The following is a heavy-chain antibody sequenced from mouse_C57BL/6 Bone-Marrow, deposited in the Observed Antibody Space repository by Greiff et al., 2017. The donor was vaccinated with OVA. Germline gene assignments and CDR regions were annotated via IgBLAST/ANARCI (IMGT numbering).Heavy chain of an antibody. CDR2: IDPSDSET. Sequence: VQLQQSGAELVRPGSSVKLSCKASGYTFTSYWMHWVKQRPIQGLEWIGNIDPSDSETHYNQKFKDKATLTVDKSSSTAYMQLSSLTSEDSAVYYCARRGLRGWYFDVWGTGTTVTVSS. J-gene: IGHJ1*03. V-gene: IGHV1-52*01. D-gene: IGHD1-1*01. CDR1: GYTFTSYW. CDR3: ARRGLRGWYFDV.